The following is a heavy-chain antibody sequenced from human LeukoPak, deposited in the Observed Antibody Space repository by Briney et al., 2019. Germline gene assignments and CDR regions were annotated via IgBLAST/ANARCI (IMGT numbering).Heavy chain of an antibody. CDR3: ARAGAGGSSGLDY. V-gene: IGHV5-51*01. D-gene: IGHD2-15*01. CDR2: IYTDDSDT. CDR1: GYSFSNYW. J-gene: IGHJ4*02. Sequence: GESLKISCKHSGYSFSNYWIGWVRQMPGKGLEWMGIIYTDDSDTRYSPSFQGQVTISVDKSITTTYLQWSSLRASDTAIYFCARAGAGGSSGLDYWGQGTLVTVAS.